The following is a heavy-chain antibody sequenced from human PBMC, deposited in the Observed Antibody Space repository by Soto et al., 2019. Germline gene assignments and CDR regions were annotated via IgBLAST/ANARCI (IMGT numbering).Heavy chain of an antibody. V-gene: IGHV4-31*03. CDR1: GASITTGAYY. Sequence: QVQLQESGPGLVKPSQTLSLTCTVSGASITTGAYYWSWIRQHPGRGLEWIGYIFNSGSSYYNPSLKSRVNISVDTSKHQFSLKLSSVTAADTAMYYCARESHYYGMDVWGQGTTVTVSS. CDR3: ARESHYYGMDV. J-gene: IGHJ6*02. CDR2: IFNSGSS.